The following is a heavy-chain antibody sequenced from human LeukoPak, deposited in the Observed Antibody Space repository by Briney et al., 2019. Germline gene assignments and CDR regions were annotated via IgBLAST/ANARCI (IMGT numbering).Heavy chain of an antibody. J-gene: IGHJ4*02. CDR1: GYTFTTYA. CDR2: INAGNGNT. Sequence: ASVKVSCKASGYTFTTYAMHWVRQAPGQRLEWMGWINAGNGNTKYSQKFQGRVTFTRDTSASTAYVELSSLRSEDTAVYYCARDLGVVVIPTGEYYFDCWGQGTLVTVSS. CDR3: ARDLGVVVIPTGEYYFDC. D-gene: IGHD3-22*01. V-gene: IGHV1-3*01.